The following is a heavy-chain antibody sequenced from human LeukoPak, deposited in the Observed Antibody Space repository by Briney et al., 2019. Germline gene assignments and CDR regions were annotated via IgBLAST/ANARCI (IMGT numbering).Heavy chain of an antibody. CDR1: GFTFSSYG. CDR2: ISSSGSTI. D-gene: IGHD2/OR15-2a*01. J-gene: IGHJ4*02. Sequence: GGSLRLSSAASGFTFSSYGVNWVRQAPGKGLEWISYISSSGSTIYYADSVKGRFTISRDNAKNSLYLQMNSLRAEDTAVYYCARNFYRFLRGVFDYWGQGTLVTVSS. CDR3: ARNFYRFLRGVFDY. V-gene: IGHV3-48*03.